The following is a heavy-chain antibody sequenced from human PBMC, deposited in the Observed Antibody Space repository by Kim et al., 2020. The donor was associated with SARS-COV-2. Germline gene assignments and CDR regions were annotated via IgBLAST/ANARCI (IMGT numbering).Heavy chain of an antibody. CDR2: INPYNGNT. Sequence: ASVKVSCKASGFAFTKNAFSWVRQAPGRGLEWLGWINPYNGNTIYADNLHGRATMTTESSTATAYFELTGLTSDDTAVYFCARLARRLDYCRAEAPWSGYYDYWGQGTLVTVSS. CDR3: ARLARRLDYCRAEAPWSGYYDY. J-gene: IGHJ4*02. CDR1: GFAFTKNA. D-gene: IGHD3-10*01. V-gene: IGHV1-18*01.